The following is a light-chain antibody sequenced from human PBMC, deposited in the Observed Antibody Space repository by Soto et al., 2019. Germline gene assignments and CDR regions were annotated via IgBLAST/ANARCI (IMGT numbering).Light chain of an antibody. CDR2: DVG. Sequence: QSALTQPRSVSGSPGQSVTISCTGTSSDVGGYNYVSWYQQHPGKAPKLMIYDVGKRPSGVPDRFSGSKSDNTASLTISGLQAEDEADYYCAAWDDSLNGRVFGTGTKLTVL. V-gene: IGLV2-11*01. CDR1: SSDVGGYNY. CDR3: AAWDDSLNGRV. J-gene: IGLJ1*01.